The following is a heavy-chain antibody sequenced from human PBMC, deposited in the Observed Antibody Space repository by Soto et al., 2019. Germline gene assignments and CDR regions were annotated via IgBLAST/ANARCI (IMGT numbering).Heavy chain of an antibody. J-gene: IGHJ4*02. CDR2: ISWDGGRT. D-gene: IGHD6-13*01. V-gene: IGHV3-43*01. Sequence: EVQLVESGGVVVQPGGSLRLSCAASGFTFDDYTMHWVRQAPGKGLEWVSLISWDGGRTYYADSVKGRFTISRDNSKNSLYLQMNSLRTEDTALYYCAKDISSSWGFFDYWGQGTLVTVSS. CDR1: GFTFDDYT. CDR3: AKDISSSWGFFDY.